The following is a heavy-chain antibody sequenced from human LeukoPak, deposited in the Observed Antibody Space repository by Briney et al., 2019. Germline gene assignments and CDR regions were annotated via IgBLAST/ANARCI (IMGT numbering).Heavy chain of an antibody. CDR1: GFTFSDYY. CDR2: ISSSSSYT. D-gene: IGHD6-13*01. CDR3: ARRGTSSSWAHFDY. Sequence: KPGGSLRLSCAASGFTFSDYYMSWIRQAPGKGLEWVSYISSSSSYTNYADSVKGRSTISRDNANNSLYLQMNSLGAEDTAVYYCARRGTSSSWAHFDYWGQGTLVTVSS. J-gene: IGHJ4*02. V-gene: IGHV3-11*03.